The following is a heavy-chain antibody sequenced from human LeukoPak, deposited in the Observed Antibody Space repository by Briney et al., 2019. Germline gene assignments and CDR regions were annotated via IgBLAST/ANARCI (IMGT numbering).Heavy chain of an antibody. CDR2: ISSSSSTI. J-gene: IGHJ4*02. D-gene: IGHD3-22*01. V-gene: IGHV3-48*02. CDR1: GFTFSSYS. Sequence: PGGSLRLSCAASGFTFSSYSMNWVRQAPGKGLERVSYISSSSSTIYYADSVKGRFTISRDNAKNSLYLQMNSLRDEDTAVYYCARGSSYYYDSSGLIDYWGQGTLVTVSS. CDR3: ARGSSYYYDSSGLIDY.